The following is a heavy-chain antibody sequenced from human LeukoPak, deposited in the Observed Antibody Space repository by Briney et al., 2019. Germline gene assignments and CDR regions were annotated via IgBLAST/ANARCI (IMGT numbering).Heavy chain of an antibody. D-gene: IGHD6-25*01. J-gene: IGHJ4*02. V-gene: IGHV4-39*01. CDR3: ARQLPTAAADTRGYFDY. Sequence: SETLSLTCTVSGDSINPISSSTYSWGWIRQAPGKGLEWIGSLFYGDNAHYSPSLRSRATLSVDTSNNQFSLKLTSVTAADAAVYFCARQLPTAAADTRGYFDYWGQGTVVTVSS. CDR1: GDSINPISSSTYS. CDR2: LFYGDNA.